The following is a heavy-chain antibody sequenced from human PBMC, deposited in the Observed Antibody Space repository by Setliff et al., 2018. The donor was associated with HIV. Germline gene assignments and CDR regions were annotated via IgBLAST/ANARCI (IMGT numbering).Heavy chain of an antibody. D-gene: IGHD6-19*01. Sequence: ASVKVFCKGSGYRFMSYGFTWVRQAPGQGLEWVGWTSSFSGATKYSQNLQGRVTMTTDTSTNTAYMELRSLKSDDTAVYYCARHSAAVARQWLGLFDYWGQGTLVTVSS. CDR1: GYRFMSYG. CDR2: TSSFSGAT. V-gene: IGHV1-18*01. CDR3: ARHSAAVARQWLGLFDY. J-gene: IGHJ4*02.